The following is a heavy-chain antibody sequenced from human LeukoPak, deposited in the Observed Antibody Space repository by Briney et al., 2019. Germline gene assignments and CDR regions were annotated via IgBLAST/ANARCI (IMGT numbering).Heavy chain of an antibody. V-gene: IGHV3-30*04. Sequence: GGSLRLSCAASEFTFSNYAMHWVRQAPGKGLEWVALISYDGSNKYYADSVKGRFTISRDNSKNTLYLQMNSLRAEDTAVYYCAKGPRDFDYWGQGTLVTVSS. D-gene: IGHD2-21*01. CDR3: AKGPRDFDY. CDR2: ISYDGSNK. J-gene: IGHJ4*02. CDR1: EFTFSNYA.